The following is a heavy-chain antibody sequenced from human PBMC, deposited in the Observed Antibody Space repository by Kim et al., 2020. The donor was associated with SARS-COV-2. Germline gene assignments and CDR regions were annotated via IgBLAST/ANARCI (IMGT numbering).Heavy chain of an antibody. Sequence: ASVKVSCKASGYTFTTYGISWVRQAPGQGLQWVGWISPYNGNTKYGQNLQDRVTMTTDTSTSTAYLELRSLRSDDTAVYYCARDPRVMGYYDSSGYYYGFDIWGQGTMVTVSS. CDR2: ISPYNGNT. J-gene: IGHJ3*02. D-gene: IGHD3-22*01. CDR1: GYTFTTYG. V-gene: IGHV1-18*01. CDR3: ARDPRVMGYYDSSGYYYGFDI.